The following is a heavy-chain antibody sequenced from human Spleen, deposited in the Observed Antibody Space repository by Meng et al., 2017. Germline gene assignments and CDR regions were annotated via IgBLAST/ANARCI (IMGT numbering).Heavy chain of an antibody. V-gene: IGHV1-2*06. D-gene: IGHD6-13*01. CDR3: ARDEDISAAGYLLGDF. CDR2: IDPKSDNT. Sequence: VYLVPSGAEVKNPGASVKVSCKAPGNSFAAYYIIWVRQAPGQGLEWMGRIDPKSDNTHYAQKFQGRVTMTRDTSISTAYMELSGLRSDDTAVYYCARDEDISAAGYLLGDFWGQGTLVTVSS. J-gene: IGHJ4*02. CDR1: GNSFAAYY.